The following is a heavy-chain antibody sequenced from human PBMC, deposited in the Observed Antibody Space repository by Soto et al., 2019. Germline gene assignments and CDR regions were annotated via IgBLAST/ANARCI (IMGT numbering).Heavy chain of an antibody. CDR2: INHRGSL. Sequence: ASETLSLTCTVTGGSMATGDQYWTWIRHRPGEGLEWFGYINHRGSLYYNPSLESRVSMSVNTSKNQFSLNLSSVTAADTAVYYCARELPQRQGRNMDVWCQGTTVT. CDR3: ARELPQRQGRNMDV. V-gene: IGHV4-31*03. CDR1: GGSMATGDQY. J-gene: IGHJ6*02. D-gene: IGHD1-1*01.